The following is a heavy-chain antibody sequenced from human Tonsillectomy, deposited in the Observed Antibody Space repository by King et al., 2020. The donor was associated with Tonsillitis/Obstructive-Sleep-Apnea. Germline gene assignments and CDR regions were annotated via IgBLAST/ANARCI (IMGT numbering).Heavy chain of an antibody. Sequence: QVQLQESGPGLVKPSQTLSLTCTVSGGSISSSSYYWSWIRQHPGKGLEWIVHIYYSGSTYYNPSLQSRVTISLDTTENQFSLRLSSVTAADTAVYYCARDFQVGSLGYWGQGTLVTVSS. CDR1: GGSISSSSYY. CDR2: IYYSGST. CDR3: ARDFQVGSLGY. D-gene: IGHD1-26*01. J-gene: IGHJ4*02. V-gene: IGHV4-31*03.